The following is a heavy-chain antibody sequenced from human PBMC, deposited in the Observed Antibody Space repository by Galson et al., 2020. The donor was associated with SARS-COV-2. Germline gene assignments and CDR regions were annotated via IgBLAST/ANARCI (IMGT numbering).Heavy chain of an antibody. CDR3: ARGSIAAAGLDYYYYGMDV. CDR1: GGSFSGYY. CDR2: INHSGST. Sequence: SETLSLTCAVYGGSFSGYYWSWIRQPPGKGLEWIGEINHSGSTNYNPSLKRRVTISEDTSKNQFSLKLSSVTAADTAVYYCARGSIAAAGLDYYYYGMDVWGQGTTVTVSS. J-gene: IGHJ6*02. V-gene: IGHV4-34*01. D-gene: IGHD6-13*01.